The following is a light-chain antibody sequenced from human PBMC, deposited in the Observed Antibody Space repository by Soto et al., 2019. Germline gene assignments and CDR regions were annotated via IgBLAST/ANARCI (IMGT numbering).Light chain of an antibody. CDR1: QNINNY. CDR3: QQYENLPT. CDR2: DAS. J-gene: IGKJ5*01. V-gene: IGKV1-33*01. Sequence: DIQLTHSRSSLSASLGDRVTITCQASQNINNYLNWYQQKPGRAPKLLIYDASNLEAGVPSRFRGSGSGTDFTFTISRLQPEDIATYYCQQYENLPTFGQGTRLEI.